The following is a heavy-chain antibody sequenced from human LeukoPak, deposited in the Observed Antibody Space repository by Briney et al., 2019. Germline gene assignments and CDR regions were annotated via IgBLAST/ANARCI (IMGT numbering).Heavy chain of an antibody. CDR1: GFTFSDYA. CDR3: AKDLGSTWPDNWFDP. Sequence: GGSLRLSCAASGFTFSDYAMSWVRQAPGKGLEWVSGISGASGSTYYADSVKGRFTISRDNSKNTLYLQMSGLTAEDTAVYYCAKDLGSTWPDNWFDPWGQGTLVTVSS. J-gene: IGHJ5*02. CDR2: ISGASGST. V-gene: IGHV3-23*01. D-gene: IGHD6-13*01.